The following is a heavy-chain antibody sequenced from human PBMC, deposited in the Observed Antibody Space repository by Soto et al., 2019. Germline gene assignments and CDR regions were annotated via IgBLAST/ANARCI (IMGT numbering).Heavy chain of an antibody. J-gene: IGHJ6*02. D-gene: IGHD6-6*01. CDR2: ISYDGSNK. V-gene: IGHV3-30*18. CDR1: GFTFSSYG. CDR3: AKVLDPKPRIAAPRYYYYYGMDV. Sequence: TGGSLRLSCAASGFTFSSYGMHWVRQAPGKGLEWVAVISYDGSNKYYADSVKGRFTISRDNSKNTLYLQMNSLRAEDTAVYYCAKVLDPKPRIAAPRYYYYYGMDVWGQGTTVTVSS.